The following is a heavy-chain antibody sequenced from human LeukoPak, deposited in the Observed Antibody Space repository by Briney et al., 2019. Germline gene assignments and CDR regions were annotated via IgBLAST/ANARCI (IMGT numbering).Heavy chain of an antibody. CDR2: ISYDGTKK. D-gene: IGHD1-26*01. CDR3: ARSPYLGSGYFDL. J-gene: IGHJ2*01. Sequence: GRSLRLSCAAFGFTFNSYAMHWVRQAPGKGLERVALISYDGTKKYFADSVKGRFTISRDNSMKTLDLQMNTLSADDTAIYYCARSPYLGSGYFDLWGRGTLVTVSS. V-gene: IGHV3-30*01. CDR1: GFTFNSYA.